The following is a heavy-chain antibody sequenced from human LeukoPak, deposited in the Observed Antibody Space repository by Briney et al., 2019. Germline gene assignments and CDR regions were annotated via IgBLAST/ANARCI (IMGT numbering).Heavy chain of an antibody. V-gene: IGHV4-59*08. D-gene: IGHD6-19*01. J-gene: IGHJ4*02. Sequence: SDTLSLTCTGSDGSISGYYWTWIRQPPGKGLEWIAYIHYTGTIKYNPSVQSRVTISVDTSKNQFSLRLSSVTAADTAVYYCARLADHGWPDYWGQGTLVTVSS. CDR3: ARLADHGWPDY. CDR2: IHYTGTI. CDR1: DGSISGYY.